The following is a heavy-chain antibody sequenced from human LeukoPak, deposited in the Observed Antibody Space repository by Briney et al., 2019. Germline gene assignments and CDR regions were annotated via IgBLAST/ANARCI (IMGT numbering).Heavy chain of an antibody. CDR1: GACITSFY. Sequence: SETLSLTCTVSGACITSFYWNWIRQPPGTGLEWIGYIYNSGSTNYNPSLKSRVAISVDTSKNQFSLKLSSMTAADTAVYYCARVTEYYDFWSGYYTTHYFDYWGQGTLVTVSS. J-gene: IGHJ4*02. D-gene: IGHD3-3*01. CDR3: ARVTEYYDFWSGYYTTHYFDY. CDR2: IYNSGST. V-gene: IGHV4-59*08.